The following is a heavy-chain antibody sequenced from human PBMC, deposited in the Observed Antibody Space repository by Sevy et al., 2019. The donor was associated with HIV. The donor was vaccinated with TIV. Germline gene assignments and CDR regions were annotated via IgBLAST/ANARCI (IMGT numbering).Heavy chain of an antibody. CDR2: SSSSGSTV. J-gene: IGHJ4*02. CDR3: ARSYGSFGFDN. CDR1: GFTFSNYY. V-gene: IGHV3-11*01. Sequence: GGSLRLSCAASGFTFSNYYMSWIRQAPGKGLEWVSYSSSSGSTVSYRDSVRGRFTISRDNAKNTVSLKMNSLRAEDTAVYYCARSYGSFGFDNLGQGTLVTVSS. D-gene: IGHD3-16*02.